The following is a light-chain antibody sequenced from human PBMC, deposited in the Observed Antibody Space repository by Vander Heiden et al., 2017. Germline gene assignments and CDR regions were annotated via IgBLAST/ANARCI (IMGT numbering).Light chain of an antibody. Sequence: QLVLTHSPSASASLGASVKHTCTLSSGHSTYAIAWHQQQPEKGPRYLMKLNSDGSHSKGDGIPDRFSGSSSGADRYLTIASLQSEDEADYYCQTWGTGIVIFGGGTKLTVL. V-gene: IGLV4-69*01. CDR3: QTWGTGIVI. J-gene: IGLJ2*01. CDR1: SGHSTYA. CDR2: LNSDGSH.